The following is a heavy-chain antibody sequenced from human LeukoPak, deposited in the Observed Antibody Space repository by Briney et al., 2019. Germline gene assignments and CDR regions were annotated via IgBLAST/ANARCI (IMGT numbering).Heavy chain of an antibody. Sequence: ASVKVSCKASGYTFTSYGISWVRQAPGQGLEWMGWISAYNGNTNYAQKLQGRVTMTTDTSTSTAYMELRSLRSDDTAVYYCARGGYSGYDYYYYYYMDVWGKGTTVTVSS. CDR1: GYTFTSYG. V-gene: IGHV1-18*01. CDR2: ISAYNGNT. J-gene: IGHJ6*03. D-gene: IGHD5-12*01. CDR3: ARGGYSGYDYYYYYYMDV.